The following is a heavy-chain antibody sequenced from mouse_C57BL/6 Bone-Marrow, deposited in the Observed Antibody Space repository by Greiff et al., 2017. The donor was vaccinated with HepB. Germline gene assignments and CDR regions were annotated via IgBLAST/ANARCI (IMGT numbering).Heavy chain of an antibody. CDR2: IHPNRGST. Sequence: QVQLQQPGAELVKPGASVKLSCKASGYTFTSYWMHWVKQRPGQGLEWIGMIHPNRGSTNYNEKFKSKATLTVDKSSSTAYMQLSSLTSEDSAVYYCERWAVVYWYFDVWGTGTTVTVSS. CDR1: GYTFTSYW. J-gene: IGHJ1*03. CDR3: ERWAVVYWYFDV. V-gene: IGHV1-64*01. D-gene: IGHD1-1*01.